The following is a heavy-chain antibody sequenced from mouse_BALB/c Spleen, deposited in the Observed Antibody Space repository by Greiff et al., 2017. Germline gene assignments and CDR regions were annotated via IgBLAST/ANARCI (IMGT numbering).Heavy chain of an antibody. J-gene: IGHJ4*01. CDR3: ARDYDYAYYYAMDY. Sequence: VQLQESGPGLVAPSQSLSITCTVSGFSLTSYGVHWVRQPPGKGLEWLGVIWAGGSTNYNSALMSRLIFSKDNSKSQVFLKMNSLQTDSTAMYYCARDYDYAYYYAMDYWGQGTSVTVSS. CDR2: IWAGGST. CDR1: GFSLTSYG. V-gene: IGHV2-9*02. D-gene: IGHD2-4*01.